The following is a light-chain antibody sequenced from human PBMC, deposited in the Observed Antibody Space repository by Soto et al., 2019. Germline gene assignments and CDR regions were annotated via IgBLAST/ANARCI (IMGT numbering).Light chain of an antibody. CDR1: QSLSFY. J-gene: IGKJ4*01. V-gene: IGKV3-11*01. Sequence: EIVLTQSPATLSLSPGERATFSCRASQSLSFYLAWYQQRPGQAPRLLIYDASTRATGIPARFSGSGSGTDFTLTINSLEPEDFAVYYCQQRSSWPLTLGGGTKVDIK. CDR2: DAS. CDR3: QQRSSWPLT.